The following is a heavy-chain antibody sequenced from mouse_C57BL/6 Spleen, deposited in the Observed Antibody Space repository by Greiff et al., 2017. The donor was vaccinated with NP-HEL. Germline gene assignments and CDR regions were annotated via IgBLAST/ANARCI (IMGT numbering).Heavy chain of an antibody. CDR3: ARSNYYAMDY. Sequence: VQLKQSGPELVKPGASVKISCKASGYTFTDYYMNWVKQSHGKSLEWIGDINPNNGGTSYNQKFKGKATLTVDKSSSTAYMELRSLTSEDSAVYYCARSNYYAMDYWGKGTSVTVSS. J-gene: IGHJ4*01. CDR2: INPNNGGT. CDR1: GYTFTDYY. V-gene: IGHV1-26*01.